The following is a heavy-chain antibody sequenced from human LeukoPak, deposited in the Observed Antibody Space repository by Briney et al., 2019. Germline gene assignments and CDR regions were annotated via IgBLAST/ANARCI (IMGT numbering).Heavy chain of an antibody. J-gene: IGHJ4*02. D-gene: IGHD3-10*01. Sequence: GGSLRLSCAASGFTFDDCAMHWVRQAPGKGLEWVSLITWDGGSTYYADSVKGRLTISRDNSKNSLFLQMNSLRPEDTALYYCAKDLGGYGSDGASGAFDYWGQGTLVTVFS. CDR3: AKDLGGYGSDGASGAFDY. CDR1: GFTFDDCA. V-gene: IGHV3-43D*04. CDR2: ITWDGGST.